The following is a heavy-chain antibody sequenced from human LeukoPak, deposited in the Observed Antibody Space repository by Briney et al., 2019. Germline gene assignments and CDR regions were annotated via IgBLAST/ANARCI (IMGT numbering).Heavy chain of an antibody. J-gene: IGHJ5*02. V-gene: IGHV4-34*01. CDR1: GGSFSGYY. Sequence: SETLSLTCAVYGGSFSGYYWSWIRQPPGKGLEWIGEINHSGSTNYNPSLKSRVTISVDTSKNQFSLKLSSVTAADTAVYYCARGFPHYYDYVWGSYRHWFDPWGQGTLVTVSS. CDR2: INHSGST. D-gene: IGHD3-16*02. CDR3: ARGFPHYYDYVWGSYRHWFDP.